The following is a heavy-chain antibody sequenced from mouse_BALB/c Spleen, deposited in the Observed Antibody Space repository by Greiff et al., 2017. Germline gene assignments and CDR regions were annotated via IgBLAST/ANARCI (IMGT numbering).Heavy chain of an antibody. CDR2: IDPANGNT. CDR1: GFNIKDTY. Sequence: EVQLVESGAELVKPGASVKLSCTASGFNIKDTYMHWVKQRPEQGLEWIGRIDPANGNTKYDPKFQGKATITADTSSNTAYLQLSSLTSEDTAVYYCARDPYENWFAYWGQGTLVTVSA. D-gene: IGHD2-3*01. J-gene: IGHJ3*01. V-gene: IGHV14-3*02. CDR3: ARDPYENWFAY.